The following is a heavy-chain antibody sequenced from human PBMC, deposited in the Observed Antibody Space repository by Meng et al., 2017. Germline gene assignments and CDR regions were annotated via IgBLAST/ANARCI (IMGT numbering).Heavy chain of an antibody. CDR2: ISYDGSNK. V-gene: IGHV3-30*04. J-gene: IGHJ4*02. Sequence: LSLTCAASGFTFSSYAMHWVRQAPGKGLEWVAVISYDGSNKYYADSVKGRFTISRDNSKNTLYLQMNSLRAEDTAVYYCARDQVDYYDSSGYSDYWGQGTLVTVSS. CDR3: ARDQVDYYDSSGYSDY. CDR1: GFTFSSYA. D-gene: IGHD3-22*01.